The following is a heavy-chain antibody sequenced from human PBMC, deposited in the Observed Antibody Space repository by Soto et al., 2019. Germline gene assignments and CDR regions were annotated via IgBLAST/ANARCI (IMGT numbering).Heavy chain of an antibody. Sequence: ASVGVSCKXSGYTFPAYTMNWVRQAPGQRPEWMGWIIVGNGKTRYSQKFQGRVTFTRDTSASTVYLELSSLRSEDTAMYYCARKTAVTDYYFDYWGQGTLVTVSS. J-gene: IGHJ4*02. D-gene: IGHD6-19*01. CDR3: ARKTAVTDYYFDY. V-gene: IGHV1-3*01. CDR1: GYTFPAYT. CDR2: IIVGNGKT.